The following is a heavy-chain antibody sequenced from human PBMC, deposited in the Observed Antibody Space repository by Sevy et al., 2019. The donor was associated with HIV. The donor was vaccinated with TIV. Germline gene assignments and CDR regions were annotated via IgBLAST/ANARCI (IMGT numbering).Heavy chain of an antibody. CDR2: ISYDGSNK. V-gene: IGHV3-30*03. D-gene: IGHD4-17*01. CDR1: GFTFSSYG. Sequence: GGSLRLSCAASGFTFSSYGMHWVRHAPGKGLEWVAVISYDGSNKYYADSVKGRFTISRDNSKNTLYLQMNSLRAEDTAVYYCARRIDYGKTLNWFDPWGQGTLVTVSS. J-gene: IGHJ5*02. CDR3: ARRIDYGKTLNWFDP.